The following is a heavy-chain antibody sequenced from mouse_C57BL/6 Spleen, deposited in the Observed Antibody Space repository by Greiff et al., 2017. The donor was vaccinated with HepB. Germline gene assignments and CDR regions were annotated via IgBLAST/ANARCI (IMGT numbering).Heavy chain of an antibody. CDR2: ISSGGSYT. J-gene: IGHJ1*03. CDR1: GFTFSSYG. Sequence: EVHLVESGGDLVKPGGSLKLSCAASGFTFSSYGMSWVRQTPDKRLEWVATISSGGSYTYYPDSVKGRFTISRDNAKNTLYLQMSSLKSEDTAMYYCARQVVATIHWYFDVWGTGTTVTVSS. CDR3: ARQVVATIHWYFDV. D-gene: IGHD1-1*01. V-gene: IGHV5-6*01.